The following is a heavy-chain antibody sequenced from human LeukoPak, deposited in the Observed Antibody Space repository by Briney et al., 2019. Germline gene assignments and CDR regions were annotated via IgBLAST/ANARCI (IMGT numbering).Heavy chain of an antibody. CDR3: ARVVTPDYFDC. Sequence: KSSQTLSLTCTVSGGSISSGGYYWSWIRQPPGKGLEWIGYIYYSGTTYYNASLKSRVTMSLDRSKNQFSLQLTSMTAADTAAYYCARVVTPDYFDCWGQGTLVTVSS. J-gene: IGHJ4*02. CDR2: IYYSGTT. D-gene: IGHD4-23*01. CDR1: GGSISSGGYY. V-gene: IGHV4-30-2*01.